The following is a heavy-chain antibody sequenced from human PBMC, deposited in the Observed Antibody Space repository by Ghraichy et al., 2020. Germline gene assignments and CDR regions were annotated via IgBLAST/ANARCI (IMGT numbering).Heavy chain of an antibody. J-gene: IGHJ4*02. CDR3: AKDRSSSSRFDY. CDR2: ISGSGGST. CDR1: GFTFSSYA. D-gene: IGHD6-6*01. Sequence: GESLNISFAAFGFTFSSYAMSWVRQAPGKGLEWVSAISGSGGSTYYADSVKGRFTISRDNSKNTLYLQMNSLRAEDTAVYYCAKDRSSSSRFDYWGQGTLVTVSS. V-gene: IGHV3-23*01.